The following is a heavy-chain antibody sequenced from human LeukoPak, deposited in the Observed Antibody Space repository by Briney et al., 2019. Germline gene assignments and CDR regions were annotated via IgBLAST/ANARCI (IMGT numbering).Heavy chain of an antibody. Sequence: SETLSLTCNVSGASFNYYYWSWIRQSAGKGLEWIGRIYKSGSTNYNPSFRSRATMSVDTSKNQFSLNVTSVTAADTAVYYCAREEYFQDSNGYSYYFHSWGQGSLVTVSS. J-gene: IGHJ4*02. V-gene: IGHV4-4*07. D-gene: IGHD3-22*01. CDR3: AREEYFQDSNGYSYYFHS. CDR1: GASFNYYY. CDR2: IYKSGST.